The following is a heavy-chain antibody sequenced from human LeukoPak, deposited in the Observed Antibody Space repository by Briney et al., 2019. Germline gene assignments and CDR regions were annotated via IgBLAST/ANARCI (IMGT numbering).Heavy chain of an antibody. CDR1: GVTLSSYA. V-gene: IGHV3-23*01. CDR3: AKSLGDYVWGSYLFDY. CDR2: ISGSGGST. D-gene: IGHD3-16*02. Sequence: GGSLRLSCAASGVTLSSYAMSWVRQAPGKGLEWVSAISGSGGSTYYADSVKGRFTISRDNSKNTLYLQMNSLRAEDTAVYYCAKSLGDYVWGSYLFDYWGQGTLVTVSS. J-gene: IGHJ4*02.